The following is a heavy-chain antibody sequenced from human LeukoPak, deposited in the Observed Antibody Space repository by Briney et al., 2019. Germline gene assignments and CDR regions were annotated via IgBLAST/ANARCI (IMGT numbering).Heavy chain of an antibody. D-gene: IGHD6-13*01. J-gene: IGHJ6*03. CDR3: ARGRSGAAAPLYYYMDV. CDR2: IIPIFGTA. CDR1: GYSFTDYA. Sequence: SVKVSCKTSGYSFTDYAISWVRQAPGQGLEWMGGIIPIFGTANYAQKFQGRVTITADESTSTAYMELSSLRSEDTAVYYCARGRSGAAAPLYYYMDVWGKGTTVTVSS. V-gene: IGHV1-69*13.